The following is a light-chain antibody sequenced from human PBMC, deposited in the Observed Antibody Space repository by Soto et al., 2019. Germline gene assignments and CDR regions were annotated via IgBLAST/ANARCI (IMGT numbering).Light chain of an antibody. CDR3: QQYNNWPRT. CDR1: HSVSSS. V-gene: IGKV3-15*01. Sequence: EIVLTQSPPTLSLSPGERATLSCRASHSVSSSLAWYQQKPGQAPRLLISGASTRATGIPARFSGSGSGTEFTLTISSLQSEDFAVYYCQQYNNWPRTFGQGTKVDIK. J-gene: IGKJ1*01. CDR2: GAS.